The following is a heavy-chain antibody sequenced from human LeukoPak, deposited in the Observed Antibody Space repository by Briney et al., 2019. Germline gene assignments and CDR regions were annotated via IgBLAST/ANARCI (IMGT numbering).Heavy chain of an antibody. D-gene: IGHD3-16*01. V-gene: IGHV1-69*04. CDR2: IIPILGMA. Sequence: SVNVSCKSSGGTFSTYPIAWVRQAPGQGLEWMGRIIPILGMANYAQKFQGRVTFTAEESTSTAYMDLSSLTSEDTAVYYCAREGFGEWEQLPFVHWGQGTLVSVSS. CDR1: GGTFSTYP. J-gene: IGHJ4*02. CDR3: AREGFGEWEQLPFVH.